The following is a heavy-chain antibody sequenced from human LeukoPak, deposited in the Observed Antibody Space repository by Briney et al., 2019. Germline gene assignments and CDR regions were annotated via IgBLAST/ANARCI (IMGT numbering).Heavy chain of an antibody. J-gene: IGHJ3*02. D-gene: IGHD6-19*01. CDR1: GFIFSGHV. Sequence: GGSLRLSCATSGFIFSGHVTNWVRQATGKGPAWVSSITGSGDNTYYADSVKGRFTISRDNSKSTLYLQMNSLSGEDTALYYCARRGGSNGWGDFDIWGQGTMVTVSS. V-gene: IGHV3-23*01. CDR3: ARRGGSNGWGDFDI. CDR2: ITGSGDNT.